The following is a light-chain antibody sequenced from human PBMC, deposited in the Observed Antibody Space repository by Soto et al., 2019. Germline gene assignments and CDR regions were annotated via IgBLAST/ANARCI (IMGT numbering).Light chain of an antibody. CDR1: SSDVGSYNL. CDR2: EGS. J-gene: IGLJ1*01. Sequence: QSVLTQPASVSGSPGQSITIPCTGTSSDVGSYNLVSWYQQHPGKAPKLMIYEGSKRPSGVSNRFSGSKSGNTASLTISGLQAEDEADYYCCSYAGSSTYVFGTRTKVTVL. V-gene: IGLV2-23*01. CDR3: CSYAGSSTYV.